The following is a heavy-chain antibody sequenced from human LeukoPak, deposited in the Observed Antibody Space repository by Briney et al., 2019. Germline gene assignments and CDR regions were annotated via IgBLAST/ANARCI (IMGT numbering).Heavy chain of an antibody. CDR1: GFTFSSYS. J-gene: IGHJ4*02. Sequence: GGSLRLSCAASGFTFSSYSMNWVRRAPGKGLEWVSSISSSSSYIYYADSVKGRFTISRDNAKNSLYLQMNSLRAEDTAVYYCARDLGYCTNGVCYAYHFDYWGQGTLVTVSS. CDR3: ARDLGYCTNGVCYAYHFDY. CDR2: ISSSSSYI. V-gene: IGHV3-21*01. D-gene: IGHD2-8*01.